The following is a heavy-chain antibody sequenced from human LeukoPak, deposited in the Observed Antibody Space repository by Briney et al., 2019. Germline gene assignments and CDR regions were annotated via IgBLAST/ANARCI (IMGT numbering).Heavy chain of an antibody. J-gene: IGHJ6*02. CDR2: INWNGGYI. D-gene: IGHD6-19*01. V-gene: IGHV3-20*04. CDR1: GFTFDDYG. Sequence: GGSLRLSCAASGFTFDDYGMSWVRQAPGKGLEWVSGINWNGGYIGYVDSVKGRFTISRDNAKNSLYLQMNSLRAEDTAVYYCARVAGTYYYYYYGMDVWGQGTTVTVSS. CDR3: ARVAGTYYYYYYGMDV.